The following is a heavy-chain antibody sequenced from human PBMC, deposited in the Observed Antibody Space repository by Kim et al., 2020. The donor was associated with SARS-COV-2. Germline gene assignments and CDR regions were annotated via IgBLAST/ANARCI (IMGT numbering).Heavy chain of an antibody. J-gene: IGHJ4*02. D-gene: IGHD4-17*01. CDR2: IWYDGSNK. CDR1: GFTFSSYG. Sequence: GGSMRLSCAASGFTFSSYGMHWVRQAPGKGLEWVAVIWYDGSNKYYADSVKGRFTISRDNSKNTLYLQMNSLRAEDTAVYYCAKDSGGDYMDFDYWGQGTLVTVSS. V-gene: IGHV3-33*06. CDR3: AKDSGGDYMDFDY.